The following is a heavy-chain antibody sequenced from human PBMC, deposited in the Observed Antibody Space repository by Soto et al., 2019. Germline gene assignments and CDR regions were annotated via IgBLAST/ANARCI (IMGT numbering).Heavy chain of an antibody. Sequence: HPGGSLRLSCAASGFTFSSYAMSWVRQAPGKGLEWVSAISGSGGSTYYADSVKGRFTISRDNSKNTLYLQMNSLRAEDTAVYYCAKDPSYCSGGSCYSDYWGQGTLVTVSS. CDR1: GFTFSSYA. V-gene: IGHV3-23*01. CDR2: ISGSGGST. J-gene: IGHJ4*02. D-gene: IGHD2-15*01. CDR3: AKDPSYCSGGSCYSDY.